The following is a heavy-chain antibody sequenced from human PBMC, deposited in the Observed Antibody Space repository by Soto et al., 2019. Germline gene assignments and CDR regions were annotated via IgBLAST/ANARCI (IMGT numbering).Heavy chain of an antibody. Sequence: ASVKVSCKASGYTFTSYDINWVRQATGQGLEWMGWMNPNSGNTGYAQKFQGRVTMTRNTSISTAYMELSSLRSEDTAVYYCARGYIAAAAGDYWGQGTLVTVSS. CDR2: MNPNSGNT. D-gene: IGHD6-13*01. J-gene: IGHJ4*02. CDR3: ARGYIAAAAGDY. V-gene: IGHV1-8*01. CDR1: GYTFTSYD.